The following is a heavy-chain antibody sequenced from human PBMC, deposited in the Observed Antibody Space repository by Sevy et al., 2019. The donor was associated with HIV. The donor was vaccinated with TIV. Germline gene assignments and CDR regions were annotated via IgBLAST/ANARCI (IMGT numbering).Heavy chain of an antibody. V-gene: IGHV1-58*02. CDR2: IVVGSGNT. CDR1: GFTFTSSA. CDR3: AAVSFGAAYYYYYGMDV. Sequence: ASVKVSCEASGFTFTSSAMQWVRQARGQRLEWIGWIVVGSGNTNYAQKFQERVTITRDMSTSTAYMELSSLRSEDTAVYYCAAVSFGAAYYYYYGMDVWGQGTTVTVSS. D-gene: IGHD3-3*01. J-gene: IGHJ6*02.